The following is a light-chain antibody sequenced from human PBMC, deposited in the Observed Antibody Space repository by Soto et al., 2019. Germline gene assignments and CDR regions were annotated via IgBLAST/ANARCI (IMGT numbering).Light chain of an antibody. Sequence: EIVLTQSPGTLSLSPGERATLSCRASQSVSSYLAWYQQKPGQAPRLLIYGASSRATGIPDRFSGSGSGTDFTRTISRLEPEEFAVYYCQQYGRPSRTFGQGTKVEIK. CDR2: GAS. J-gene: IGKJ1*01. CDR3: QQYGRPSRT. V-gene: IGKV3-20*01. CDR1: QSVSSY.